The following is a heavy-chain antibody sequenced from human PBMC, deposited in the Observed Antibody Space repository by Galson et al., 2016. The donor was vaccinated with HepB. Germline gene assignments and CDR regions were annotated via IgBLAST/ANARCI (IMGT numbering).Heavy chain of an antibody. J-gene: IGHJ4*02. V-gene: IGHV4-31*03. D-gene: IGHD1-1*01. CDR3: ARGKRPYYFDY. Sequence: TLSLTCTVSSGSISSGAYYWSWIRQHPGKGLEWIGYIYYSGSTYYNPSLKSRLTISLDTSKNLFSLELSSVTAADTAVYYCARGKRPYYFDYWGQGTLVTVSS. CDR2: IYYSGST. CDR1: SGSISSGAYY.